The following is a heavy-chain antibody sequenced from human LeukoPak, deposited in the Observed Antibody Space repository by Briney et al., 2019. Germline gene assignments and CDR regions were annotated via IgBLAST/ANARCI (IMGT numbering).Heavy chain of an antibody. CDR1: GGTFSSYA. Sequence: ASVKVSCKASGGTFSSYAISWVRQAPGQGLEWMGWINPNSGGTNYAQKFQGWVTMTRDTSISTAYMELSRLRSDDTAVYYCARAPLYSGYDLDYWGQGTLVTVSS. CDR3: ARAPLYSGYDLDY. J-gene: IGHJ4*02. CDR2: INPNSGGT. V-gene: IGHV1-2*04. D-gene: IGHD5-12*01.